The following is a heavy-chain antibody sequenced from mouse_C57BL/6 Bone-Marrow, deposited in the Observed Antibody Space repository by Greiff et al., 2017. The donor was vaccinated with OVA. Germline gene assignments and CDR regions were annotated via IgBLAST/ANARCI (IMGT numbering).Heavy chain of an antibody. D-gene: IGHD4-1*01. V-gene: IGHV1-18*01. CDR1: GYTFTDYN. CDR3: ARLGKGDY. CDR2: INPNNGCT. Sequence: VQLQQSETELMKPGASVKIPCKASGYTFTDYNMDWVKQSHGKSLEWIGDINPNNGCTFYNQKFKDKATLTVDKSSSTAYMQLSSLTSEDSAVYYCARLGKGDYWGQGTTLTVSS. J-gene: IGHJ2*01.